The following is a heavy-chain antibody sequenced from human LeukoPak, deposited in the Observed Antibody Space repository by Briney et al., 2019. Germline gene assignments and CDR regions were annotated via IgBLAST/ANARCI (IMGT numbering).Heavy chain of an antibody. CDR3: ARALLRGIVVVPAAPTSDAFDI. CDR1: GYTFTNYA. D-gene: IGHD2-2*01. J-gene: IGHJ3*02. CDR2: INPNSGGT. Sequence: ASVKVSCKASGYTFTNYAFSWVRQAPGQGLEWMGWINPNSGGTNYAQKFQGGVTMTRDTSISTAYMELSRLRSDDTAVYYCARALLRGIVVVPAAPTSDAFDIWGQGTMVTVSS. V-gene: IGHV1-2*02.